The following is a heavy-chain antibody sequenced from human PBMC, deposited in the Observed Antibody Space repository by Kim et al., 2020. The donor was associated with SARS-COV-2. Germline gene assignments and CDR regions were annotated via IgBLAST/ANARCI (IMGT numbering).Heavy chain of an antibody. CDR3: ARDGGHRGDY. Sequence: SISYADSVKCRFTISRDNAKNTLYLQMNSLRDEDTAVYYCARDGGHRGDYWGQGTLVTVSS. CDR2: SI. J-gene: IGHJ4*02. V-gene: IGHV3-74*01. D-gene: IGHD3-16*01.